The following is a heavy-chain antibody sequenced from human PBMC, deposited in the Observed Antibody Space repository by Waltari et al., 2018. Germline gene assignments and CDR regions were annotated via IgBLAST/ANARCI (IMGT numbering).Heavy chain of an antibody. J-gene: IGHJ5*02. D-gene: IGHD1-26*01. CDR3: ARAFIGIVVANNWFDP. Sequence: QVQLQQWGAGLLKPSETLSLTCAVYGGSFSGDYWSWIRQPPGKGLEWIGEITHRGSTNYNPSLKSRVTISVDTSKTQFSLKLSSVTAADTAVYYFARAFIGIVVANNWFDPWGQGTLVTVSS. V-gene: IGHV4-34*01. CDR2: ITHRGST. CDR1: GGSFSGDY.